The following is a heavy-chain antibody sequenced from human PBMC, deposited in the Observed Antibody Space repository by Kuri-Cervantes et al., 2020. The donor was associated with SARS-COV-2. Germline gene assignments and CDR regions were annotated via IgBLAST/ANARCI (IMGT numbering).Heavy chain of an antibody. CDR1: GYTFTGYY. V-gene: IGHV1-2*04. D-gene: IGHD3-3*01. J-gene: IGHJ6*02. Sequence: ASVKVSCKASGYTFTGYYMHWVRQAPGQGLEWMGWINPNSGGTNYAQKFQGWVTMTRDTSISTAYMELSRLRSDDTAVYYCARPSITIFGVVVDVWGQGTTVTISS. CDR2: INPNSGGT. CDR3: ARPSITIFGVVVDV.